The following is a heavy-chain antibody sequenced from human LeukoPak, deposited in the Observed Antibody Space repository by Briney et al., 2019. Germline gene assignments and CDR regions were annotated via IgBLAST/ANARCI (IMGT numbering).Heavy chain of an antibody. CDR2: NYRGEST. CDR1: RFKFNSYY. J-gene: IGHJ5*02. V-gene: IGHV3-53*01. Sequence: GGSLSLSCAPSRFKFNSYYMSWFRQAPPKGMVWVSVNYRGESTYYADSVKGRFTTSRDNSKNTLYLQMNSLRAEDTAVYYCARTYDSSGYQRGNWFDPWGQGTLVTVSS. CDR3: ARTYDSSGYQRGNWFDP. D-gene: IGHD3-22*01.